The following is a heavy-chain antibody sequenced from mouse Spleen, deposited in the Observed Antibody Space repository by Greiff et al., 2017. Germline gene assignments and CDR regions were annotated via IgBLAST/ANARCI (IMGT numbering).Heavy chain of an antibody. CDR3: AGQYYGSSHFDY. V-gene: IGHV5-9-1*01. D-gene: IGHD1-1*01. Sequence: EVMLVESGGGLVKPGGSLKLSCAASGFTFSSYAMSWVRQTPEKRLEWVATISSGGSYTYYPDSVKGRFTISRDNAKNTLYLQMSSLRSEDTAMYYCAGQYYGSSHFDYWGQGTTLTVSS. CDR1: GFTFSSYA. J-gene: IGHJ2*01. CDR2: ISSGGSYT.